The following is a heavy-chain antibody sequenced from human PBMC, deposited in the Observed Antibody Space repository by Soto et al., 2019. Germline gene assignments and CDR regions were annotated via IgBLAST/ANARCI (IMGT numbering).Heavy chain of an antibody. CDR1: GGSISSYY. CDR2: IYYSGST. D-gene: IGHD5-18*01. V-gene: IGHV4-59*01. Sequence: QVQLQESGPGLVKPSETLSLTCTVSGGSISSYYWSWIRQPPGKGLEWIGYIYYSGSTNYNPSLKGRVTISVDTSKNQFSLKLSYVTAAYTAVYYCARELDTAMVREWYFDIWCRGTLVAVSS. CDR3: ARELDTAMVREWYFDI. J-gene: IGHJ2*01.